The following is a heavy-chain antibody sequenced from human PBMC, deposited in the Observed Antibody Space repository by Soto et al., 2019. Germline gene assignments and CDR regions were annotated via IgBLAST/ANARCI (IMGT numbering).Heavy chain of an antibody. CDR1: GFTFSSYD. CDR2: ISNDGSKK. V-gene: IGHV3-30*18. J-gene: IGHJ4*02. CDR3: AKEGRISY. Sequence: QVQLVESGGGVVQPGRSLRLSCAASGFTFSSYDMHWVRQAPGTGLEWVAIISNDGSKKLYADSVKGRFTISRDNSKNTHYLQMNNLRTEDTAVYYCAKEGRISYWGQGTLVSVSS.